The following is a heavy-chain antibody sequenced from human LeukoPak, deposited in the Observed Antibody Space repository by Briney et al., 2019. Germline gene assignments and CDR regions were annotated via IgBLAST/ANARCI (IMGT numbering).Heavy chain of an antibody. CDR2: IKSKGGGETT. CDR1: GLKFTDAW. J-gene: IGHJ5*02. D-gene: IGHD3-22*01. Sequence: GGSLRLSCAVSGLKFTDAWMGWVRQAPGKGLEWVGRIKSKGGGETTDYAAPVKGRFIISRDDSKNTLYSQMNSLKTEDTALYYCTWDSSGYYALTSWGQGTQVIVSS. CDR3: TWDSSGYYALTS. V-gene: IGHV3-15*07.